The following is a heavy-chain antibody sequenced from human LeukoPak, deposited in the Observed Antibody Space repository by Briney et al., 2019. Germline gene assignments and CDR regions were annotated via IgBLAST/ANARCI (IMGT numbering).Heavy chain of an antibody. J-gene: IGHJ5*01. V-gene: IGHV4-39*01. CDR3: SKSSVIFIHNWFDS. D-gene: IGHD2/OR15-2a*01. CDR2: IYYGGST. CDR1: GGSIRRSAYY. Sequence: SETLSLTCTVSGGSIRRSAYYWRWIRQPPGKGLEWIGSIYYGGSTYYNPSLKSRVTISIVTSKNQFSLNLTSVTAAASGVYYCSKSSVIFIHNWFDSWGQGTLVTVSS.